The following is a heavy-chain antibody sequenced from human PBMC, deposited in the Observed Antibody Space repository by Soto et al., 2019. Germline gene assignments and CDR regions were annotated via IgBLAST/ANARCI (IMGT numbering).Heavy chain of an antibody. Sequence: QVQLQESGPGLVKPSETLSLTCTVSNDSISPYYWSWIRQPPGKGLEWIGFIYYSGSTTYNPSLTRRVTISVATSKNQFSLKLTSVTAADTAIYYCARHFPPLHSWSHFFDLWGQGTRVTVSS. V-gene: IGHV4-59*08. CDR2: IYYSGST. D-gene: IGHD3-10*01. CDR3: ARHFPPLHSWSHFFDL. J-gene: IGHJ4*02. CDR1: NDSISPYY.